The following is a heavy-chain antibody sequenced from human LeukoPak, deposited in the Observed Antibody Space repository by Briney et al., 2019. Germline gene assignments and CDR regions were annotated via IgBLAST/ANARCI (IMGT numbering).Heavy chain of an antibody. Sequence: ASVKVSCKVSGYTLTELSMHWVRQAPGKGLEWMGGFDPEDGETIYAQKFQGRVTMTEDTSTDTAYMELSSLRSEDTAVYYCATAYDYCTNGVCYSRYYGMDVWGQGTTVTVSS. V-gene: IGHV1-24*01. CDR3: ATAYDYCTNGVCYSRYYGMDV. D-gene: IGHD2-8*01. CDR1: GYTLTELS. CDR2: FDPEDGET. J-gene: IGHJ6*02.